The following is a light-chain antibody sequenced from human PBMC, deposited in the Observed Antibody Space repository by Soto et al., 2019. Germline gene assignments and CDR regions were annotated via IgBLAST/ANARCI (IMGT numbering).Light chain of an antibody. CDR2: DAS. J-gene: IGKJ5*01. V-gene: IGKV1-33*01. CDR1: QDISNS. Sequence: DIPMTQSPSSLSAYVGDRVTITCQASQDISNSLNWYQQKPGTAPKIVIYDASTLEPGVPSRFSGSGSGTDFTLTISSLQPEDIASYYCQQYKSLPITFGQGTRLEI. CDR3: QQYKSLPIT.